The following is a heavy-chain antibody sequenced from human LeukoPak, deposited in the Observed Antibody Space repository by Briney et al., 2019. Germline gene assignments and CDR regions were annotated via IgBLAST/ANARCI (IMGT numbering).Heavy chain of an antibody. CDR2: TSASGGTT. CDR1: GFTFSSYA. V-gene: IGHV3-23*01. D-gene: IGHD2-8*01. J-gene: IGHJ5*02. Sequence: PGGSLRLSCAASGFTFSSYAMSWVRQAPGKGLEWVSVTSASGGTTYYADSVKGRFTIFRDNSKNTLYLQMNSLRAEDTAVYYCAKDNGNWFDPWGQGTLVTVSS. CDR3: AKDNGNWFDP.